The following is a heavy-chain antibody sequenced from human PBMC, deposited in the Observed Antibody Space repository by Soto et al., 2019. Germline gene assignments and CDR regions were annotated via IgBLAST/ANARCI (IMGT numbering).Heavy chain of an antibody. D-gene: IGHD6-6*01. CDR1: GFTFSPYY. CDR2: TTQDGNDK. J-gene: IGHJ6*02. Sequence: GGSLRLSCAASGFTFSPYYMSWVRQAPGKGLEWLAMTTQDGNDKHYADSVKGRFTISRDNSKNTLYLQMNSLRAEDTAVYYCARDGGSSSSNYYYYGMDVWGQGTTVTVSS. V-gene: IGHV3-30*04. CDR3: ARDGGSSSSNYYYYGMDV.